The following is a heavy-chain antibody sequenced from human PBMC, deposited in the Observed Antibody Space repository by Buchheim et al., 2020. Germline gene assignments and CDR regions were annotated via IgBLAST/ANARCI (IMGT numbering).Heavy chain of an antibody. CDR3: ARDDSGVDYSNSPYYYYGMDV. J-gene: IGHJ6*02. V-gene: IGHV4-4*02. CDR2: IYHSGST. Sequence: QVQLQESGPGLVKPSGTLSLTCAVSGGSISSSNWWSWVRQPPGKGLEWIGEIYHSGSTNYNPSPKSRVTIPVDKSKNQFSLKLSSVTAADTAVYYCARDDSGVDYSNSPYYYYGMDVWGQGTT. CDR1: GGSISSSNW. D-gene: IGHD4-11*01.